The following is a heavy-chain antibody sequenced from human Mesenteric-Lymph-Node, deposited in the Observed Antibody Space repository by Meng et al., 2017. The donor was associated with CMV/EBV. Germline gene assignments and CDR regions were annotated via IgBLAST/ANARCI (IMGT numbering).Heavy chain of an antibody. CDR3: ARNWGPIDY. CDR2: ISTSGSTI. D-gene: IGHD7-27*01. CDR1: GFTFSDYY. J-gene: IGHJ4*02. V-gene: IGHV3-11*01. Sequence: GESLKISCAASGFTFSDYYMNWIRQAPGKGLEWVSYISTSGSTIYYADSVKGRFTISRDNAKNSLYLQMNSLRVEDAAVYYCARNWGPIDYWGQGTLVTVSS.